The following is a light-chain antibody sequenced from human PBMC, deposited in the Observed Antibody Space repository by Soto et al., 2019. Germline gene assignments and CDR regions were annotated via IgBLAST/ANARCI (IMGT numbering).Light chain of an antibody. V-gene: IGKV1-33*01. CDR2: DAS. J-gene: IGKJ1*01. CDR1: QDISNY. Sequence: DIQMTQPPSSLSASVGDRVTITCQASQDISNYLNWYQQKPGKAPKLLIYDASNLETGVPSRYSGSGSGTEFTLTISNLQPDDFATYYCQQYESYSPWTFGQGTKVDI. CDR3: QQYESYSPWT.